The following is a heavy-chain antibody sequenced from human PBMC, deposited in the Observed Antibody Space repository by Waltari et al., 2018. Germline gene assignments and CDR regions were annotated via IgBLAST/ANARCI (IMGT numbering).Heavy chain of an antibody. CDR3: ARGGVCPDY. J-gene: IGHJ4*02. V-gene: IGHV3-7*01. D-gene: IGHD2-8*01. CDR2: IKQDGSEK. CDR1: GLTFSSSW. Sequence: EVQLVESGGGLVQPGGSLRLSCAASGLTFSSSWMPWVRQAPGKGLEWVANIKQDGSEKYYVDSVKGRFTISRDNAKNSLYLQMSSLRAEDTAVYYCARGGVCPDYWGQGTLVTVSS.